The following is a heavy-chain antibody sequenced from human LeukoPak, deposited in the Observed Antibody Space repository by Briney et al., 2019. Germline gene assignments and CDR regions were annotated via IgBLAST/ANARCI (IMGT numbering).Heavy chain of an antibody. J-gene: IGHJ4*02. CDR2: MNIDGSEK. CDR3: ARDPVEWELLLDY. CDR1: GFTFSSYA. V-gene: IGHV3-7*01. D-gene: IGHD1-26*01. Sequence: GGSLRLSCAASGFTFSSYAMSWVRQAPGKRLEWVANMNIDGSEKYYADSVKGRFSISRDNARNSVYLQMASLRVEDTAVYYCARDPVEWELLLDYWGQGTLVTVSS.